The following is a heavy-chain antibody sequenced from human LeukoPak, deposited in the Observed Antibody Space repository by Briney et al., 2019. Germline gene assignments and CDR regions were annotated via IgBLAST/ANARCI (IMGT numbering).Heavy chain of an antibody. CDR1: GFTFSTYS. CDR2: ISSSSSYT. V-gene: IGHV3-21*01. D-gene: IGHD2-15*01. Sequence: GGSLRLSCVASGFTFSTYSMNWVRHAPGKGLEWVSSISSSSSYTYYADSVKGRFTISRDNAKTSLYLQMNSLRAEDTAVYYCARDGGYCSGGSCNNWFDPWGQGTLVTVSS. J-gene: IGHJ5*02. CDR3: ARDGGYCSGGSCNNWFDP.